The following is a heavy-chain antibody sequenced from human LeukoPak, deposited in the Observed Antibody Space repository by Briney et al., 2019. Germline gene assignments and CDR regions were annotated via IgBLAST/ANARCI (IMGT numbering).Heavy chain of an antibody. CDR3: AKGNIAARQDIMDV. CDR2: ISGSGGST. V-gene: IGHV3-23*01. CDR1: GFTFSSYA. J-gene: IGHJ6*02. Sequence: GGSLRLSCAASGFTFSSYAMSWVRQAPGKGLEWASLISGSGGSTYYADSVKGRFTISRDNSKNTLYLQMNSLRVEDTAVYYCAKGNIAARQDIMDVWGQGTTVTVSS. D-gene: IGHD6-6*01.